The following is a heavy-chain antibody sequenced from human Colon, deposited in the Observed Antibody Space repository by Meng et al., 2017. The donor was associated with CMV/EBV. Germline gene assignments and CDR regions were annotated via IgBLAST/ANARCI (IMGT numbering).Heavy chain of an antibody. CDR1: GGSFSGYY. CDR2: INHSGST. D-gene: IGHD4/OR15-4a*01. J-gene: IGHJ4*02. Sequence: SETLSLTCAVYGGSFSGYYWSWIRQPPGKGLEWIGEINHSGSTNYNPSLKSRVTISVDTSKNHFSLNLTSVTAADTAVYYCARVDYSGNYDYGGQGTLVTVSS. V-gene: IGHV4-34*01. CDR3: ARVDYSGNYDY.